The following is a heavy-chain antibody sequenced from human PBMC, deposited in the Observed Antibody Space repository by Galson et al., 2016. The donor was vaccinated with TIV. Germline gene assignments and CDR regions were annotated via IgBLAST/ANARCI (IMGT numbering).Heavy chain of an antibody. V-gene: IGHV3-66*02. Sequence: SLRLSCAASGFTVSDNFMTWVRQAPGRGLEWVSPISAGGTTSYADSVQGRFTVSRDGSENTLYLQMSSLRPEDTAVYYCARERRYCGNNCYLYYYYGMDVWGQGTTVTVS. D-gene: IGHD2-21*02. CDR2: ISAGGTT. CDR1: GFTVSDNF. J-gene: IGHJ6*02. CDR3: ARERRYCGNNCYLYYYYGMDV.